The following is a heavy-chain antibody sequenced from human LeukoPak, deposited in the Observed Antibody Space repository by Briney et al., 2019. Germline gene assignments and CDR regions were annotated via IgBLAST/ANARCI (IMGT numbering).Heavy chain of an antibody. Sequence: GGSLRLSCAASGFTFSSYWMSWVRQAPGKGLEWVANIKQDGSEKYYVDSVKGQFTISRDNAKNSLYLQMNSLRAEDTAVYYCARDEWPYSSGWYDYWGQGTLVTVSS. CDR3: ARDEWPYSSGWYDY. CDR1: GFTFSSYW. D-gene: IGHD6-19*01. V-gene: IGHV3-7*01. J-gene: IGHJ4*02. CDR2: IKQDGSEK.